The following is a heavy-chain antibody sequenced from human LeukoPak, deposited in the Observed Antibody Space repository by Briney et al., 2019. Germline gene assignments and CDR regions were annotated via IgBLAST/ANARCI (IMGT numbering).Heavy chain of an antibody. D-gene: IGHD3-22*01. CDR3: ARGIEYYYDSSGECFDY. Sequence: TGGSLRLSCAASGFTFSSYSMNWVRQAPGKGLEWVSYISSSSSTIYYADSVKGRFTISRDNAKNSLYLQMNSLRDEDTAVYYCARGIEYYYDSSGECFDYWGQGTPVTVSS. CDR2: ISSSSSTI. V-gene: IGHV3-48*02. CDR1: GFTFSSYS. J-gene: IGHJ4*02.